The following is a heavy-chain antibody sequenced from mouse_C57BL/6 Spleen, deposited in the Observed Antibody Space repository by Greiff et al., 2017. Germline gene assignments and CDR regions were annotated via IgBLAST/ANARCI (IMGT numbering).Heavy chain of an antibody. CDR3: ATHDYDVYYAMDY. Sequence: VQLVESGPGLVQPSQSLSITCTVSGFSLTSYGVHWVRQPPGKGLEWLGVIWSGGSTDYNAAFISRLSISKDNSKSQVFFKMNSLQADDTAIYYCATHDYDVYYAMDYWGQGTSVTVSS. J-gene: IGHJ4*01. CDR2: IWSGGST. V-gene: IGHV2-4*01. CDR1: GFSLTSYG. D-gene: IGHD2-4*01.